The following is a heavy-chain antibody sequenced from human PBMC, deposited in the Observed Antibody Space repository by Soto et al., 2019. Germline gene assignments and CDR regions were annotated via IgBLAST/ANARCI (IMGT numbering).Heavy chain of an antibody. D-gene: IGHD6-6*01. CDR1: GFTFSSYG. V-gene: IGHV3-33*01. CDR2: IWYDGSNK. J-gene: IGHJ4*02. Sequence: QVQLVESGGGVVQPGRSLRLSCAASGFTFSSYGMHWVRQAPGKGLEWVAVIWYDGSNKYYADSVKGRFTNSRDNSKNTLYLQMNSLRAEDTAVYYCARDMGVDSSSYIDYWGQGTLVTVSS. CDR3: ARDMGVDSSSYIDY.